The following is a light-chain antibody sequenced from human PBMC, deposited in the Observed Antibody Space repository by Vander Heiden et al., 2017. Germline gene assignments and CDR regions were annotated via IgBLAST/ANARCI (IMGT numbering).Light chain of an antibody. J-gene: IGLJ3*02. CDR2: KDS. Sequence: SYELTQPSSVSVSPGQTARITCSGDVLAKKYARWFQQKPGQAPVLVIYKDSERPSGIPERFSGSSSGTTVTLTISGAQVEDEADYYCYSAADNNHIWVFGGGTKLTVL. CDR3: YSAADNNHIWV. CDR1: VLAKKY. V-gene: IGLV3-27*01.